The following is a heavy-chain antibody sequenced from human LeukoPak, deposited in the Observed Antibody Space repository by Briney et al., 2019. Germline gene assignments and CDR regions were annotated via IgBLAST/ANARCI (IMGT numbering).Heavy chain of an antibody. D-gene: IGHD4-17*01. V-gene: IGHV3-7*01. CDR1: GFTFSNYW. J-gene: IGHJ5*02. Sequence: PGGSLRLSCAASGFTFSNYWMSWVRQAPGKGLEWVANINQDESEEYYVDFVKGRFTIFRDNAKNSLYLEMNSLRAEDTAMYYCMRGHYGDYAWGQGSLVTVSS. CDR2: INQDESEE. CDR3: MRGHYGDYA.